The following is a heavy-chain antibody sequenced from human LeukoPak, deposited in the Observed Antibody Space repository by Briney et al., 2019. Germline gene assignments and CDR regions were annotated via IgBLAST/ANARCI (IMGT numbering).Heavy chain of an antibody. D-gene: IGHD2-15*01. Sequence: PGGSLRLSCAVSGFTVSSNYTSWVRQAPGKGLEWVSAISGSGDSTYYADSVKGRFTISRDNSKNTLYLQMNSLRAEDTAVYYCAKAGAVVVVAAKYFDYWGQGTLVTVSS. J-gene: IGHJ4*02. CDR3: AKAGAVVVVAAKYFDY. V-gene: IGHV3-23*01. CDR2: ISGSGDST. CDR1: GFTVSSNY.